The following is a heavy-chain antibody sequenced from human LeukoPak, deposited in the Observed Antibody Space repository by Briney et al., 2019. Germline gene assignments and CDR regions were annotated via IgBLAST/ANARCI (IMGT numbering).Heavy chain of an antibody. D-gene: IGHD2-15*01. CDR1: GFTVSSSY. V-gene: IGHV3-21*01. CDR2: ISSSSSYI. Sequence: SGGSLRLSCAASGFTVSSSYMNWVRQAPGKGLEWVSSISSSSSYIYYADSVKGRFTISRDNAKNSLYLQMNSLRAEDTAVYYCARDPSSGGTNATIYWGQGTLVTVSS. J-gene: IGHJ4*02. CDR3: ARDPSSGGTNATIY.